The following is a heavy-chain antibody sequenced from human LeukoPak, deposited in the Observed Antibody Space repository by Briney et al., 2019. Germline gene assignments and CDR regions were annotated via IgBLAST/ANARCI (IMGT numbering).Heavy chain of an antibody. CDR2: ISTSSTNVM. V-gene: IGHV3-48*04. Sequence: GGSLRLSCAASGFTFSTYHMNWVRQAPGKGLEWVSFISTSSTNVMYYADSVKGRFTISRDDARNSLYLQMNSLRVEDTAMYYCARRDDFDIWGQGTLVTVSS. J-gene: IGHJ3*02. CDR3: ARRDDFDI. CDR1: GFTFSTYH.